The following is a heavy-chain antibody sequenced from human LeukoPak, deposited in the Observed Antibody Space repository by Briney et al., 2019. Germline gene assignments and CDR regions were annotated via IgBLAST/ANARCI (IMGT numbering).Heavy chain of an antibody. CDR2: ISWDGGST. V-gene: IGHV3-43D*03. D-gene: IGHD1-26*01. CDR3: AKGGSFLQYYYYYYMDV. Sequence: GGSLRLSCAASGFTFDDYAMHWVRQAPGKGLEWVSLISWDGGSTYYADSVKGRFTISRDNSKNSLYLQMNSPRAEDTALYYCAKGGSFLQYYYYYYMDVWGKGTTVTVSS. CDR1: GFTFDDYA. J-gene: IGHJ6*03.